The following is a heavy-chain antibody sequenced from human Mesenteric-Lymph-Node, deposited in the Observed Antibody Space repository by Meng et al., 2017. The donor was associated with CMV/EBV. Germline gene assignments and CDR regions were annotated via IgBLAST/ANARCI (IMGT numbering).Heavy chain of an antibody. CDR1: GYTFTSYG. J-gene: IGHJ3*02. Sequence: ASVKVSCKASGYTFTSYGISWVRQAPGQGLEWMGWISAYNGNTNYAQKLQGRVTMTTDTSTSTAYMELRSLRSDDTAVYYCARARLYSDFWSGYYDPFDIWGQGTMVTVSS. D-gene: IGHD3-3*01. V-gene: IGHV1-18*01. CDR2: ISAYNGNT. CDR3: ARARLYSDFWSGYYDPFDI.